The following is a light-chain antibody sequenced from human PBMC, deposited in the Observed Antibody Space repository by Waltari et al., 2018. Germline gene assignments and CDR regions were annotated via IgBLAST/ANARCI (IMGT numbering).Light chain of an antibody. CDR2: TAS. V-gene: IGKV1-5*03. CDR3: QQYNSYPRT. CDR1: QSLNSW. J-gene: IGKJ1*01. Sequence: DIQMTQSPSTLSASVGDRVTITCRASQSLNSWLAWYQQKPGIAPKLLIYTASSLKSGVPSRFGGSGSGTEFTLPITSLQPDDLATYSCQQYNSYPRTFGQGTKVEFK.